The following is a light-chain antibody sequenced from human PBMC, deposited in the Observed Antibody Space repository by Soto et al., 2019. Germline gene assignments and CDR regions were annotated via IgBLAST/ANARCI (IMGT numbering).Light chain of an antibody. V-gene: IGKV1-5*03. Sequence: DIQMTQSPSTLPASVGDRVTVTCWASQSISSWLAWYQRKPGKAPKLLIYKASTLKSGVPSRFSGSGSGTEFTLTISSLQPDDFATYYCQHYNSYSEAFGQGTRWIS. J-gene: IGKJ1*01. CDR2: KAS. CDR3: QHYNSYSEA. CDR1: QSISSW.